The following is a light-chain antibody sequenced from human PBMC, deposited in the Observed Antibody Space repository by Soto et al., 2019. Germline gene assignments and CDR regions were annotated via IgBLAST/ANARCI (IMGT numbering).Light chain of an antibody. Sequence: MVLTQSPGTLSLSPGERATLSCRASHSVSNNYLAWYQQKHGQAPRLVIYGASSRATGIPDRFSVSGSGKVFTLTISILEPEEFAVYYCQQYGSSLTLTVGQGTKVDIK. CDR1: HSVSNNY. V-gene: IGKV3-20*01. CDR3: QQYGSSLTLT. CDR2: GAS. J-gene: IGKJ1*01.